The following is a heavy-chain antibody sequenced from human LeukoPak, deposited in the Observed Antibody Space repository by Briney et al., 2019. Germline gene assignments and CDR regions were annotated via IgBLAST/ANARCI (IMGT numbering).Heavy chain of an antibody. CDR2: INWNGGST. Sequence: GGSLRLSCAASGFTFDDYGMSWVRQTPGKGLEWVSRINWNGGSTGYADSVKGRFTISRDNAKNSLYLQMNSLRAEDTALYYCARKSGYDPHWFDPWGQGTLVTVSS. J-gene: IGHJ5*02. D-gene: IGHD5-12*01. CDR1: GFTFDDYG. V-gene: IGHV3-20*04. CDR3: ARKSGYDPHWFDP.